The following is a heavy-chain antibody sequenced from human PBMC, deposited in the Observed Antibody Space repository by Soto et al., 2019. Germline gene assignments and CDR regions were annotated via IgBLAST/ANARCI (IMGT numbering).Heavy chain of an antibody. CDR2: IYHSGST. Sequence: NPSETLSLTCAVSGYSISSGYYWGWIRQPPGKGLEWIGSIYHSGSTYYNPSLKSRVTISVDTSKNQFSLKLSSVTAADTAVYYCARDRVAARPLWFDPWGQGTPVTVSS. J-gene: IGHJ5*02. CDR3: ARDRVAARPLWFDP. V-gene: IGHV4-38-2*02. CDR1: GYSISSGYY. D-gene: IGHD6-6*01.